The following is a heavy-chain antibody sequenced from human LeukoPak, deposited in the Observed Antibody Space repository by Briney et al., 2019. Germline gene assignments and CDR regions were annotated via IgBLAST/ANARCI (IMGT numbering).Heavy chain of an antibody. CDR3: VKEGVAFDY. J-gene: IGHJ4*02. CDR1: GFTFRSYT. V-gene: IGHV3-23*01. Sequence: AGGSLRLSCSGSGFTFRSYTMSWVRRAPGKALEWVSHCTGSGATTDYAESAKGRFTISRDNSKNTLYLQMNSLTVDDTAVYYCVKEGVAFDYWGQGTLVIVSS. D-gene: IGHD3-10*01. CDR2: CTGSGATT.